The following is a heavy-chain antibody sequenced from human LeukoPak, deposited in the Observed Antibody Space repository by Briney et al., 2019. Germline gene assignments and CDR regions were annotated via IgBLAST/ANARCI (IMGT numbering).Heavy chain of an antibody. CDR2: ISVYNGNT. Sequence: EASVKVSCKASGYTFANFGITWVRQAPGQGLEWMGWISVYNGNTNYAQNLQGRVTLITDTSTSTAYMELRSLRSDDTALYYCARTCSSSSCYMVHWGQGTLVTVSS. J-gene: IGHJ4*02. D-gene: IGHD2-2*02. V-gene: IGHV1-18*01. CDR1: GYTFANFG. CDR3: ARTCSSSSCYMVH.